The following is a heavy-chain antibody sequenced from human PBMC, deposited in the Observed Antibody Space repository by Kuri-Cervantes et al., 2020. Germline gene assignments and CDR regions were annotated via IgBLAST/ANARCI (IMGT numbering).Heavy chain of an antibody. CDR3: AKDGGLGMRAFDI. Sequence: GGSLRLSCAASGFTFSSYEMNWVRQAPGKGLEWVSYISSSGSTIYYADSVKGRFIISRDNAKKSLYLQMNSLRAEDTAVYYCAKDGGLGMRAFDIWGQGTMVTVSS. CDR2: ISSSGSTI. D-gene: IGHD1-26*01. CDR1: GFTFSSYE. V-gene: IGHV3-48*03. J-gene: IGHJ3*02.